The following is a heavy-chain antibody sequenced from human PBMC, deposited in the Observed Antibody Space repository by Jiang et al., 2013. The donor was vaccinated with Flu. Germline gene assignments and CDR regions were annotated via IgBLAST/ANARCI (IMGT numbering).Heavy chain of an antibody. CDR2: INADNGDT. CDR3: ARENIGLGDFVY. V-gene: IGHV1-3*01. J-gene: IGHJ4*02. D-gene: IGHD1/OR15-1a*01. Sequence: KASGYYFITYAMHWVRQAAGQRLEWMGWINADNGDTKYSQKFQGRVTITRDTSASIAYMELSSLTSEDTAVYYCARENIGLGDFVYWGQGSLVTVSS. CDR1: GYYFITYA.